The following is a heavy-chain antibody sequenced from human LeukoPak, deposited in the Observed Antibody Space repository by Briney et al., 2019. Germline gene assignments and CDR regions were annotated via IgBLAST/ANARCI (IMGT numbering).Heavy chain of an antibody. CDR3: ARDRRITIFGIKPPHWYFDL. CDR1: GGSISSGVYY. Sequence: SQTLSLTCTVSGGSISSGVYYWSWIRQHPGKGLEWIGYIYYSGSTYYNPSLKSRVTISVDTSKNQFSLKLSSVTAADTAVYYCARDRRITIFGIKPPHWYFDLWGRGTLVTVSS. CDR2: IYYSGST. V-gene: IGHV4-31*03. J-gene: IGHJ2*01. D-gene: IGHD3-3*01.